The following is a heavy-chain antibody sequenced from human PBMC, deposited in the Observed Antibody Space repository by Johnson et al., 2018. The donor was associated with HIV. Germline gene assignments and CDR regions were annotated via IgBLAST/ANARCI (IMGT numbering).Heavy chain of an antibody. D-gene: IGHD1-14*01. CDR3: APENGSNAFDI. V-gene: IGHV3-23*04. J-gene: IGHJ3*02. CDR1: GFTFSTYA. CDR2: ISGGAGST. Sequence: VQLVESGGGVVQPGRSLRLSCAASGFTFSTYAMNWVRQAPGKGLEWVSGISGGAGSTYYADSVKGRFTISRDNSNNTLSLHMSSLRAEDTAVYYCAPENGSNAFDIWGQGTMVAVSS.